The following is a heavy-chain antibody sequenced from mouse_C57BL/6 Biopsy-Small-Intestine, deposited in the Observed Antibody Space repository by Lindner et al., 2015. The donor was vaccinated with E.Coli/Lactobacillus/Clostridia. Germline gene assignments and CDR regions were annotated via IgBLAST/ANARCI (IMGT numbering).Heavy chain of an antibody. CDR1: GGTFNNYA. D-gene: IGHD4-1*01. Sequence: SVKVSCKASGGTFNNYAINWVRQAPGQGLEWMGGIIPIFGTANYAQKFQGRVTITADKSTSTVYMELISLRSDDTAVYYCARSIGIATPNFDYWGQGTLVTVPS. CDR3: ARSIGIATPNFDY. CDR2: IIPIFGTA. J-gene: IGHJ4*01. V-gene: IGHV1-81*01.